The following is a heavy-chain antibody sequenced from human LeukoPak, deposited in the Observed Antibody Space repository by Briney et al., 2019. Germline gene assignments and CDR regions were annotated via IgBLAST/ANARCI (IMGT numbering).Heavy chain of an antibody. J-gene: IGHJ5*02. CDR2: INHSGST. CDR3: AEERGGNGENWFDP. Sequence: SETLSLTCAVYGGSFSGYYWSWIRQPPGKGLEWIGEINHSGSTNYNPSLKSRVTISVDTSKNQFSLKLSSLTGADTAVYYCAEERGGNGENWFDPWGQGTLVTVSS. CDR1: GGSFSGYY. D-gene: IGHD4-23*01. V-gene: IGHV4-34*01.